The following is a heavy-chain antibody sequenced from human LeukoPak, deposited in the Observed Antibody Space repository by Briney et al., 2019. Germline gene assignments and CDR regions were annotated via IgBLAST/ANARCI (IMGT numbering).Heavy chain of an antibody. CDR2: ISYDGSNK. CDR3: ARGEVATTYYYYYYMDV. D-gene: IGHD5-12*01. J-gene: IGHJ6*03. CDR1: GFTFSSYA. V-gene: IGHV3-30*04. Sequence: GGSLRLSCAASGFTFSSYAMHWVRQAPGKGLEWVAVISYDGSNKYYADSVKGRFTISRDNSKNTLYLQMNSLRAEDTAVYYCARGEVATTYYYYYYMDVWGKGTTVTVSS.